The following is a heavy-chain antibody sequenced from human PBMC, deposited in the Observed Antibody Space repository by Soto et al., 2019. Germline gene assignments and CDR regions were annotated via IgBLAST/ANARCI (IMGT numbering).Heavy chain of an antibody. J-gene: IGHJ5*02. V-gene: IGHV4-30-2*01. CDR1: GGSISSGGYS. CDR2: IYHSGST. D-gene: IGHD3-22*01. CDR3: ARGGSYYYDSSGFNWFDP. Sequence: QLQLQESGSGLVKPSQTLSLTCAVSGGSISSGGYSWSWIRQPPGKGLEWSGYIYHSGSTYYNPSLKSRVTISVDRAKNQFSLKLSSVTAADTAVYYCARGGSYYYDSSGFNWFDPWGQGTLVTVSS.